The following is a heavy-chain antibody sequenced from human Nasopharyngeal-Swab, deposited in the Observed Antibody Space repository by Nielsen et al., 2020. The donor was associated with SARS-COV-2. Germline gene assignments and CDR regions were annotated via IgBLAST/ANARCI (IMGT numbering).Heavy chain of an antibody. V-gene: IGHV4-34*01. Sequence: SETLSLTCAVYGESLSGHSWSWLRQPPGKGLEWIGEINHSGSTTYSPSLKSRVTISIDKSKNQFSLKLNSVTAADSAVYYCARGVSPYWGQGTLVTVSS. CDR1: GESLSGHS. J-gene: IGHJ4*02. CDR3: ARGVSPY. CDR2: INHSGST.